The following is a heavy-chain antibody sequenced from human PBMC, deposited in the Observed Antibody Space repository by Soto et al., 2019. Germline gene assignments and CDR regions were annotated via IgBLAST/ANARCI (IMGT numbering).Heavy chain of an antibody. D-gene: IGHD2-21*01. J-gene: IGHJ3*02. CDR3: AKNFILWGWPAVAFDI. V-gene: IGHV4-39*01. Sequence: SETLSLTCTVSCGSISSSSYYWGWIRQPPGKGLEWIGSIYYSGSTYYNPSLKSRVTISVDTSKNQFSLKLSSVTAADTAVYYCAKNFILWGWPAVAFDIWGQGTMVTVS. CDR2: IYYSGST. CDR1: CGSISSSSYY.